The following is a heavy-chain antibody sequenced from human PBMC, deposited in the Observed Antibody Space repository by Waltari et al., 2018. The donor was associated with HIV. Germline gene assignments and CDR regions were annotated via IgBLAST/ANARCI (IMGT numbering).Heavy chain of an antibody. J-gene: IGHJ2*01. CDR2: VYISGGA. Sequence: QVQLQESGPGLVKPSQTLSLTCTVSGGSITSGSYYWIWIRQPAGKGLEWIGRVYISGGANYNPALRSRVTMSLGTSKNQFSLKLSSVTAADTAVYYCARGLDILTGYYHWFSDLWGRGTLVTVSS. CDR3: ARGLDILTGYYHWFSDL. CDR1: GGSITSGSYY. V-gene: IGHV4-61*02. D-gene: IGHD3-9*01.